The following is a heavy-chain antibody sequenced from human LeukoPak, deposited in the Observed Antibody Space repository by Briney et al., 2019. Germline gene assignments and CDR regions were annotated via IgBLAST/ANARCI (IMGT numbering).Heavy chain of an antibody. Sequence: KESGPTLVKPTQTLTLTCTFSGFSLSTSGVGVGWIRQPPGKAREWLAVIYWDDDKRYSPSLKSRLTITKDTSKNQVVLTMTNMDPVDTATYYCAHSEQWLVPYYFDYWGQGTLVTVSS. CDR1: GFSLSTSGVG. V-gene: IGHV2-5*02. CDR3: AHSEQWLVPYYFDY. J-gene: IGHJ4*02. D-gene: IGHD6-19*01. CDR2: IYWDDDK.